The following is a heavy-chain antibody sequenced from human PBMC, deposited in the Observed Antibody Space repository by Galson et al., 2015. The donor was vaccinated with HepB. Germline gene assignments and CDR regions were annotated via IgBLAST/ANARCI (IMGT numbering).Heavy chain of an antibody. D-gene: IGHD3-22*01. Sequence: SETLSLTCTVSGGSISSSSYYWGWIRQPPGKGLEWIGTIYYSGTTYYSPSLKSRVTISVDTSKNLFSLKLSSVTAADTAVYYCARQAGVIAVVAVPYSFDYWGQGTLVTVSS. J-gene: IGHJ4*02. CDR2: IYYSGTT. CDR3: ARQAGVIAVVAVPYSFDY. V-gene: IGHV4-39*01. CDR1: GGSISSSSYY.